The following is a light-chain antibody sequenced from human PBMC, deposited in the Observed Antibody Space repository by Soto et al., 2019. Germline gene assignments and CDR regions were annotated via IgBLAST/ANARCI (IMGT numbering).Light chain of an antibody. J-gene: IGLJ1*01. CDR3: QVWDSSSDHSYV. V-gene: IGLV3-21*04. CDR2: YDS. Sequence: SYELTQPPSVSVAPGKTARITCGGTNIGSKSVHWYQQKPGQAPVLVIYYDSDRPSGIPERFSGSNSWNTATLTISRVEAGDEADYYCQVWDSSSDHSYVFGTGTKVTVL. CDR1: NIGSKS.